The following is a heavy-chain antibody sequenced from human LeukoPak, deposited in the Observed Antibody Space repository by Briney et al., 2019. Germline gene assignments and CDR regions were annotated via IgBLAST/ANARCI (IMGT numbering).Heavy chain of an antibody. CDR2: ISWNSGSI. V-gene: IGHV3-9*01. Sequence: PGRSLRLSCAASGFTFDDYAMHWVRQAPGKGLEWVSGISWNSGSIGYADSVKGRFTISRDNAKTSLYLQMNSLRAEDTALYYCAKDKGGYYDSSGGAFDIWGQGTMVTVSS. CDR1: GFTFDDYA. J-gene: IGHJ3*02. CDR3: AKDKGGYYDSSGGAFDI. D-gene: IGHD3-22*01.